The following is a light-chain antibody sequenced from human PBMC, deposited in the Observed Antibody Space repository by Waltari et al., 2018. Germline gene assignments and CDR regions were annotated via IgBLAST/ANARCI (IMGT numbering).Light chain of an antibody. CDR2: AAS. CDR1: QRISSY. CDR3: KQSYSTPPYT. Sequence: DIQMTQSPSSLSASVGDRVTITCRASQRISSYLNWYQHKPGKALKLLIYAASSVQSGVPLRLSGSGYGTDLTLTISSLQPQDFVTHYCKQSYSTPPYTFGQGNKLEIK. J-gene: IGKJ2*01. V-gene: IGKV1-39*01.